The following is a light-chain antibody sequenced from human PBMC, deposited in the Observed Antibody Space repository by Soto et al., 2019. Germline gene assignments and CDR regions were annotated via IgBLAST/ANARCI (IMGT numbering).Light chain of an antibody. J-gene: IGLJ1*01. CDR1: SSDVGGYNH. CDR2: EVS. CDR3: SSYTSSATYV. V-gene: IGLV2-14*01. Sequence: SVLTQPASVSGSPGQSITISCTGTSSDVGGYNHVSWYQQHPGKAPKLMIYEVSNRPSGVSNRFSGSKSGNTASLTISGLQAEDEADYYCSSYTSSATYVFGSGTKVTVL.